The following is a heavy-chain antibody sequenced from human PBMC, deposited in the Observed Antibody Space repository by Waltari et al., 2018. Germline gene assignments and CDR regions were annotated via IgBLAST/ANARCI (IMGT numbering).Heavy chain of an antibody. V-gene: IGHV3-23*04. CDR1: GFIFSSYA. CDR3: ARGDSSSSYYFDY. Sequence: EVHLVESGGALVQPGGSLRLSCAASGFIFSSYAMSWVRQAPGRGLGWVSSISHSGGSTRYSDSVKGRFTISRDNAKNSLYLQMNSLRAEDTAVYYCARGDSSSSYYFDYWGQGTLVTVSS. CDR2: ISHSGGST. D-gene: IGHD6-6*01. J-gene: IGHJ4*02.